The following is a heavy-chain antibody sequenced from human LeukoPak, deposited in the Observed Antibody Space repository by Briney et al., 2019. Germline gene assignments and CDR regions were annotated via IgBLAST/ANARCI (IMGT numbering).Heavy chain of an antibody. CDR1: GFTFSSYA. V-gene: IGHV3-23*01. CDR3: AKVALMGLYAYYMDV. Sequence: PGGSLRLSCAASGFTFSSYAMSWVRQAPGKGLERVSAISGSGGSTYYADSVKGRFTISRDNSKNTLYLQMNSLRAEDTAVYYCAKVALMGLYAYYMDVWGKGTTVTVSS. J-gene: IGHJ6*03. D-gene: IGHD2-8*01. CDR2: ISGSGGST.